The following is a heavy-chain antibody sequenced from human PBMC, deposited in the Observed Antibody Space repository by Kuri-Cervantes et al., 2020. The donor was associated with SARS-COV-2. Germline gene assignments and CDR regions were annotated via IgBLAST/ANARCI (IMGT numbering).Heavy chain of an antibody. D-gene: IGHD1-26*01. J-gene: IGHJ2*01. CDR1: GFTFSSYA. V-gene: IGHV3-30*04. Sequence: GGSLRLSCAASGFTFSSYAMHWVRQAPGKGLEWVAVISYDGSNKYYADSVKGRFTTSRDNSKNTLYLQMNSLRAEDTAVYYCASELLWYFDLWGRGTLVTVSS. CDR2: ISYDGSNK. CDR3: ASELLWYFDL.